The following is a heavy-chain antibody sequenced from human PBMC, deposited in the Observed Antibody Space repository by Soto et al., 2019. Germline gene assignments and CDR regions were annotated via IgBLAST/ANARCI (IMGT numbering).Heavy chain of an antibody. Sequence: GASVKVSCKASGYKFSSYAIHWVRQASGQRKEWMGWINVGNGNTKYSQKFHDRVTIIRDTSADTAYMEVRSLRSEETAVYYCARSEETYNDVFTGMDLYYYYFGIYVLGQRTTVTVSS. CDR1: GYKFSSYA. D-gene: IGHD3-9*01. CDR3: ARSEETYNDVFTGMDLYYYYFGIYV. V-gene: IGHV1-3*01. CDR2: INVGNGNT. J-gene: IGHJ6*02.